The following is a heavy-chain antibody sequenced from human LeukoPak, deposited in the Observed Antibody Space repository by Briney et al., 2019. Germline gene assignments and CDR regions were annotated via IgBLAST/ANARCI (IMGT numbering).Heavy chain of an antibody. CDR3: AKDGQWLVRGNNWFDP. CDR1: GFIFSNYA. D-gene: IGHD6-19*01. J-gene: IGHJ5*02. V-gene: IGHV3-23*01. CDR2: ISGSGGST. Sequence: GGSLRLSCAASGFIFSNYAMSWVRQAPGKGLEWVSAISGSGGSTYYADSVKGRFTTSRDNSKNTLYLQMNSLRAEDTAVYYCAKDGQWLVRGNNWFDPWGQGTRVTVSS.